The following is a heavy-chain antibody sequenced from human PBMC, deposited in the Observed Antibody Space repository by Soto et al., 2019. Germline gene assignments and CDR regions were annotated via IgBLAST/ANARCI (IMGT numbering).Heavy chain of an antibody. J-gene: IGHJ5*02. CDR2: TYYRSKWYN. D-gene: IGHD2-15*01. CDR3: TRDLPYCSGTSCYPRWFDP. CDR1: GDSVSSNSAA. V-gene: IGHV6-1*01. Sequence: PSQTLSLTCAISGDSVSSNSAAWNWIRQSPSRGLEWLGKTYYRSKWYNDYAISVKSRITINPDTSKNQFSLQLNSVTPEDTAVYYCTRDLPYCSGTSCYPRWFDPWGQGTLVTVSS.